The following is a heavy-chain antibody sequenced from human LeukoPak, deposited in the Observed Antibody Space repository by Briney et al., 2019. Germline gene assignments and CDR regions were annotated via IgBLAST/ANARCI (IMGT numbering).Heavy chain of an antibody. CDR1: GGSFSGYY. Sequence: PSETLSLTCAVYGGSFSGYYWSWIRQPPGKGLEWIGEINHSGSTNYNPSLKSRVTISVDTSKNQFSLKLSSVTAADTAVYYCARRLLWFGELSNSFNWFDPWGQGTLVTVSS. CDR3: ARRLLWFGELSNSFNWFDP. D-gene: IGHD3-10*01. V-gene: IGHV4-34*01. CDR2: INHSGST. J-gene: IGHJ5*02.